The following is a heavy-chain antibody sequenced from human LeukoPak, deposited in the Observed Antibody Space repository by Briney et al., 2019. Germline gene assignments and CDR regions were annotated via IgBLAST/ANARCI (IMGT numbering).Heavy chain of an antibody. CDR1: GYSISSGHY. V-gene: IGHV4-38-2*02. D-gene: IGHD5-12*01. CDR2: IYHSGST. CDR3: ARDATMMGNYFNY. Sequence: SETLSLTCTVSGYSISSGHYWGWIRQPPGKGLEWIGSIYHSGSTYYNPSLKSRVTISVDTSENQFSLKLSSVTAADTAVYYCARDATMMGNYFNYWGQGTLVTVSS. J-gene: IGHJ4*02.